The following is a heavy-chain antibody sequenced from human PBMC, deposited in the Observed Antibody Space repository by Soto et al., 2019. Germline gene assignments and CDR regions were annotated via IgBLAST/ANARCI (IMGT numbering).Heavy chain of an antibody. CDR1: GGSISSYY. Sequence: SETLSLTCTVSGGSISSYYWSWIRQPPGKGLEWIGYIYYSGSTNYNPSLKSRVTISVDTSKNQFSLKLSSVTAADTAVYYCASSGWHDAFDIWGQGTMVTVSS. V-gene: IGHV4-59*01. J-gene: IGHJ3*02. CDR3: ASSGWHDAFDI. D-gene: IGHD6-19*01. CDR2: IYYSGST.